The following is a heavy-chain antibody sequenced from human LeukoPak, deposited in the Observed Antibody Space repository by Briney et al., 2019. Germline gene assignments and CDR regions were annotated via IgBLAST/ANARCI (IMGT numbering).Heavy chain of an antibody. CDR1: GGTFSSYA. J-gene: IGHJ4*02. CDR2: IIPILGIA. V-gene: IGHV1-69*04. D-gene: IGHD2-2*02. CDR3: ANPLVPAAIRDY. Sequence: ASVKVSCKASGGTFSSYAISWVRQAPGQGLEWMGRIIPILGIANYAQKFQGRITITADKSTSTAYMELSSLRSEDTAVYYCANPLVPAAIRDYWGQGTLVTVSS.